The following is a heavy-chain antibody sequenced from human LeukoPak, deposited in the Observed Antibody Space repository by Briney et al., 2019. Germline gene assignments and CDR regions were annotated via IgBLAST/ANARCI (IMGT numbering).Heavy chain of an antibody. V-gene: IGHV3-30*02. J-gene: IGHJ4*02. Sequence: GGSLRLSCAASAFTFSRYGMHWVRQAPGKGLEWVAFIRYDGSNKYYADSVKGRFTISRDNAKNSLYLQMNSLRAEDTAVYYCARDGSRGNLVTAPDFWGQGTLVTVSS. CDR3: ARDGSRGNLVTAPDF. CDR2: IRYDGSNK. D-gene: IGHD2-21*02. CDR1: AFTFSRYG.